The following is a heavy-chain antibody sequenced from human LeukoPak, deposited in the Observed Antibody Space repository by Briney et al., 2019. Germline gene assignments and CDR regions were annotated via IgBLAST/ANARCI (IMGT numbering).Heavy chain of an antibody. J-gene: IGHJ4*02. V-gene: IGHV3-74*01. CDR1: GFTFSSYW. Sequence: SGGSLRLSCAASGFTFSSYWMHWVRQAPGKGLVWVSRINSDGSSTSYADSVKGRFTISRDNAKNTLYLQMNSLRAEDTAVYYCARTFSGWYEDYWGQGTLVTVSS. CDR2: INSDGSST. D-gene: IGHD6-19*01. CDR3: ARTFSGWYEDY.